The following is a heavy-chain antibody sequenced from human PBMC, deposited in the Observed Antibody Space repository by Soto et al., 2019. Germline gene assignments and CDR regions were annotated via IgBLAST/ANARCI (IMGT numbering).Heavy chain of an antibody. CDR3: VEGWNDF. V-gene: IGHV3-15*01. J-gene: IGHJ4*02. D-gene: IGHD1-1*01. CDR2: IKSKGDGETR. CDR1: GFMFSSAW. Sequence: EVQMVQSGGDLVKPGGSLRLSCVTSGFMFSSAWMNWVRQAPGKGLEWVARIKSKGDGETRDYAAPVKGRSTSSRDDLKEPGYLKMHRLSAEDTAVYYCVEGWNDFWGQGTLVTVSS.